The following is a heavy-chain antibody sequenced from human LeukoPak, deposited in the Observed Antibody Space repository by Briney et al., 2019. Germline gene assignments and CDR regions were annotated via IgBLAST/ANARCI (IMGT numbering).Heavy chain of an antibody. CDR2: IKQDGSEK. D-gene: IGHD5/OR15-5a*01. V-gene: IGHV3-7*05. Sequence: GGSLRLSCEASGFTFSAYAMTWVRQAPGKGLEWVANIKQDGSEKYYVDSVKGRFTISRDNAKNSLYLQMNSLRAEDTAVYYCVSTATFDCWGQGTLVTVSS. J-gene: IGHJ4*02. CDR3: VSTATFDC. CDR1: GFTFSAYA.